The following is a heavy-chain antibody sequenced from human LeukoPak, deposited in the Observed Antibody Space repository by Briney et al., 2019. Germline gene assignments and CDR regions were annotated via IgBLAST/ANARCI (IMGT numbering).Heavy chain of an antibody. Sequence: ASVKVSCKASGYTFTSYGISWVRQAPGQGLEWMGWISAYNGNTNYAQKLQGRVTMTTDTSTSTAYMELRSLRSDDTAVYYCARDGLSIFGVVQPFDYWGQGTLVTISS. CDR2: ISAYNGNT. V-gene: IGHV1-18*01. CDR1: GYTFTSYG. D-gene: IGHD3-3*01. CDR3: ARDGLSIFGVVQPFDY. J-gene: IGHJ4*02.